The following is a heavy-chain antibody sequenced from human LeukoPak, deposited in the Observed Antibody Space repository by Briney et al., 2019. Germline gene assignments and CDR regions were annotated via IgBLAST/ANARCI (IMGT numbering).Heavy chain of an antibody. CDR2: ISGSSGNI. Sequence: PGGSLRLSCAASGFTFSSYSMNWVRQAPGEGLEWVSYISGSSGNIYYADSVKGRFTISRDNAKTSLYLQMNSLRAEDTALYYCARPGPPGKDYGDYGAFDIWGQGTMVTVSS. J-gene: IGHJ3*02. CDR1: GFTFSSYS. V-gene: IGHV3-48*01. CDR3: ARPGPPGKDYGDYGAFDI. D-gene: IGHD4-17*01.